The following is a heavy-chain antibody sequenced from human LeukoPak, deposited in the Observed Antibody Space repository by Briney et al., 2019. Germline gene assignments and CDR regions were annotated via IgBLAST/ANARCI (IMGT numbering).Heavy chain of an antibody. CDR2: ISGSGGST. V-gene: IGHV3-23*01. CDR3: AKDRSYSSIDYYYYYMDV. CDR1: GFTFSSYA. D-gene: IGHD6-13*01. J-gene: IGHJ6*03. Sequence: GGSLRLSCAASGFTFSSYAMSWVRQAPGKGLEWVSAISGSGGSTYYADSVKGRFTISRDNSKNTLYLQMNSLRAEDTAVYYCAKDRSYSSIDYYYYYMDVWGKGTTVTVSS.